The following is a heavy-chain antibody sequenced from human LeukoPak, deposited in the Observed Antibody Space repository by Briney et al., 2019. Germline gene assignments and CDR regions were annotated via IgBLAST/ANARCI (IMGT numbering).Heavy chain of an antibody. V-gene: IGHV3-20*04. CDR3: ARAYGKWNDVYFYAFDL. D-gene: IGHD1-20*01. CDR1: GFSFSSYW. CDR2: INWNGRSI. Sequence: PGGSLRLSCAVSGFSFSSYWMSWVRQTPGKGLEWVSGINWNGRSIGYADSVKGRFTVSRDNAKSSLYLQMNSLRAEDTALYYCARAYGKWNDVYFYAFDLWGQGTMVTVSS. J-gene: IGHJ3*01.